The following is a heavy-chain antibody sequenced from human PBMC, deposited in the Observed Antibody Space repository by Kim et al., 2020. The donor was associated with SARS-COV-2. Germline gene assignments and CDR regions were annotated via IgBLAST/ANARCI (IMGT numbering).Heavy chain of an antibody. J-gene: IGHJ4*02. CDR3: AKGAYYGGNQRPYYFDY. V-gene: IGHV3-23*01. Sequence: GGSLRLSCAASGFTFSSYAMSWVRQAPGKGLEWVSAISGSGGSTYYADSVKGRFTISRDNSKNTLYLQMNSLRAEDTAVYYCAKGAYYGGNQRPYYFDYWGQGTLVTVSS. D-gene: IGHD4-17*01. CDR2: ISGSGGST. CDR1: GFTFSSYA.